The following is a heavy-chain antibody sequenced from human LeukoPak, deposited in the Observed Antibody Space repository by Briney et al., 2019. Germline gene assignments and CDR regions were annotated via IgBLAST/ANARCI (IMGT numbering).Heavy chain of an antibody. V-gene: IGHV1-69*05. CDR1: GGTFSSYA. CDR2: IIPIFGTA. Sequence: SVKVSCKASGGTFSSYATSWVRQAPGQGLEWMGGIIPIFGTANYAQKFQGRVTITTDESTSTAYMELSSLRSEDTAVYYCASGGNSGSYGSYDYWGQGTLVTVSS. D-gene: IGHD1-26*01. CDR3: ASGGNSGSYGSYDY. J-gene: IGHJ4*02.